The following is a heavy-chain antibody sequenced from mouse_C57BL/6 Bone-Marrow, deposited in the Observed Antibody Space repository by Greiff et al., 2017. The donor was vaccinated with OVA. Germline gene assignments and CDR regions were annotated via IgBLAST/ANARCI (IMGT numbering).Heavy chain of an antibody. J-gene: IGHJ4*01. Sequence: QVQLQQPGAELVMPGASVKLSCKASGYTFTSYWMHWVKQRPGQCLEWIGEIDPSDSYTNYNQKFKGKSTLTVDKSSSTAYMQLSSLTSEDSAVYYCSRYDYDGVDYWGQGTSVTVSS. CDR1: GYTFTSYW. V-gene: IGHV1-69*01. CDR2: IDPSDSYT. D-gene: IGHD2-4*01. CDR3: SRYDYDGVDY.